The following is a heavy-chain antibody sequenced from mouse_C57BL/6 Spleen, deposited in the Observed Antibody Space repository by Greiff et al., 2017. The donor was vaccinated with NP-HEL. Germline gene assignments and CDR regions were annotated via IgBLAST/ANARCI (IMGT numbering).Heavy chain of an antibody. V-gene: IGHV1-15*01. CDR3: TDGYYRNAMDY. D-gene: IGHD2-3*01. J-gene: IGHJ4*01. CDR2: LDPETGGT. Sequence: QVQLQQSGAELVRPGASVTLSCKASGYTFTDYEMHWVKQTPVHGLEWIGALDPETGGTAYNQKFKGKAILTADKSSSTAYMELRSLTSEDSAVYYCTDGYYRNAMDYWGQGTSVTVSS. CDR1: GYTFTDYE.